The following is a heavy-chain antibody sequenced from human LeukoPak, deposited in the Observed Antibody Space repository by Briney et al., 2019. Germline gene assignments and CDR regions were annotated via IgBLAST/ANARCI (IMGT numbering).Heavy chain of an antibody. V-gene: IGHV4-4*07. D-gene: IGHD5-12*01. J-gene: IGHJ4*02. Sequence: PSETLSLTCTVSGDSISRYYWSGIRQPAGKGLQWIGRIYASGSTNYSPSLGSRVTLSVDTSKNQLSLNLTSVTAADTAVYYCARDSEARAFDYWGQGTPVTVSS. CDR1: GDSISRYY. CDR3: ARDSEARAFDY. CDR2: IYASGST.